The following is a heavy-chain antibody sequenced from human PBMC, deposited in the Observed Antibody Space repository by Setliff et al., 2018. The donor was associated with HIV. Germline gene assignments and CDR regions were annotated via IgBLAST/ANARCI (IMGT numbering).Heavy chain of an antibody. J-gene: IGHJ6*04. Sequence: PGGSLRLSCAASGFTFSSYAMSWVRKAPGKGLEWVSAIRGSGGSTYYADSVKGRFTISRDNSKNTLFLQMNSLRPEDTAVYYCARDCRVGWVFTYGMDVWGKGTLVTVSS. V-gene: IGHV3-23*01. CDR2: IRGSGGST. CDR1: GFTFSSYA. CDR3: ARDCRVGWVFTYGMDV. D-gene: IGHD6-13*01.